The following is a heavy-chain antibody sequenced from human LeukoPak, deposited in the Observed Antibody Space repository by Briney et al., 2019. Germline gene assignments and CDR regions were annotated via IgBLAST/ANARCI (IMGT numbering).Heavy chain of an antibody. D-gene: IGHD2-15*01. CDR3: ARDVVVVAAPSGAFDI. J-gene: IGHJ3*02. CDR1: GGTFSSYA. V-gene: IGHV1-69*13. CDR2: IIPIFGTA. Sequence: ASVKVSCKASGGTFSSYAISWVRQAPGQGIEWMGGIIPIFGTANYAQKFQGRVTITADESTSTAYMELSSLRSEDTAVYYCARDVVVVAAPSGAFDIWGQGTMVTVSS.